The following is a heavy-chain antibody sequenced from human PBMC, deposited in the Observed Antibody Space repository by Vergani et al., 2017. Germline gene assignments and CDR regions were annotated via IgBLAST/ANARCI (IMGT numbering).Heavy chain of an antibody. D-gene: IGHD6-6*01. Sequence: EVQLEESGGGLVLPGRSLRLSCVASGFTSAGYAMHWVRQAPGKGLEWVSGISWISNIIGYAASVKGRFTISRDNAKNSLYLQMNSLRAEDTALYYCAKDLGTSSGGGWFDPWGQGTLVTVSS. CDR2: ISWISNII. CDR3: AKDLGTSSGGGWFDP. J-gene: IGHJ5*02. V-gene: IGHV3-9*02. CDR1: GFTSAGYA.